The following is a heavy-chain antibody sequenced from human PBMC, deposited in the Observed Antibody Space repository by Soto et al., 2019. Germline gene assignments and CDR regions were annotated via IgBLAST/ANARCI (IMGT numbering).Heavy chain of an antibody. D-gene: IGHD6-6*01. CDR1: GDSVSSNSAA. V-gene: IGHV6-1*01. J-gene: IGHJ5*02. CDR2: TYYRSKWYN. Sequence: QSQTLSLTCAISGDSVSSNSAAWNWIRQSPSRGLEWLGRTYYRSKWYNDYAVSVKSRITINPDTSKNQFSLQLNSVTPEDTAVYYCAGIAARRNWFDPWGQGTLVTVSS. CDR3: AGIAARRNWFDP.